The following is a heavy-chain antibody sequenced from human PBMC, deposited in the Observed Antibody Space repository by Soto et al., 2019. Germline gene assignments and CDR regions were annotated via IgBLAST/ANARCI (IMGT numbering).Heavy chain of an antibody. CDR3: APRADSAMVAD. CDR1: GFTFSSYS. CDR2: ISSSSSYI. V-gene: IGHV3-21*01. D-gene: IGHD5-18*01. J-gene: IGHJ4*02. Sequence: EVQLVESGGGLVKPGGSLRLSCAASGFTFSSYSMNWVRQAPGKGLEWVSSISSSSSYIYYADSVKGRFTISRDNANNSPYLQMQSLRAGDTAVYSCAPRADSAMVADWGQGTLVTFSS.